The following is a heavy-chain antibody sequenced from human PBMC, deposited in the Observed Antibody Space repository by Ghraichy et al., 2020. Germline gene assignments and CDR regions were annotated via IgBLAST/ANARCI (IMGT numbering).Heavy chain of an antibody. CDR1: GFTFSSYG. Sequence: GGSLRLSCAASGFTFSSYGMHWVRQAPGKGLEWVAFIRYDGSNKYYADSVKGRFTISRDNSKNTLYLQMNSLRAEDTAVYYCAKLAGEQWLEPGGYAFDIWGQGTMVTVSS. CDR3: AKLAGEQWLEPGGYAFDI. V-gene: IGHV3-30*02. CDR2: IRYDGSNK. D-gene: IGHD6-19*01. J-gene: IGHJ3*02.